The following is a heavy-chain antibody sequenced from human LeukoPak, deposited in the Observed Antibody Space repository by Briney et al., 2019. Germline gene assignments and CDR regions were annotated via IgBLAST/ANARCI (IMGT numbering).Heavy chain of an antibody. CDR2: IYSGGST. D-gene: IGHD1-26*01. Sequence: GGSLRLSCAASGFTVSSNYMSWVRQAPGKGLEWVSVIYSGGSTYYADSVKGRFTISRDNAKNTLYLQMNSLRDDDTAMYYCARNYNGMSYWGQGTLVIVSS. CDR3: ARNYNGMSY. CDR1: GFTVSSNY. V-gene: IGHV3-66*01. J-gene: IGHJ4*02.